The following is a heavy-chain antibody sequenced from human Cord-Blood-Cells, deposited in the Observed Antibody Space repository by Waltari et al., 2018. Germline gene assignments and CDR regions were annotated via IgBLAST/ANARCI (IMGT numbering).Heavy chain of an antibody. Sequence: QVQLVGSGGGVVQPWRSLRLSCAASGFTSISYPIHWARQAPGKGLEWVAVRSDEGRNKYYADSVKGRFTISRDNSKNTLYLQMNSLRAEDTAVYYCARGGGSYYYYYYYMDVWGKGTTVTVSS. D-gene: IGHD1-26*01. J-gene: IGHJ6*03. V-gene: IGHV3-30*04. CDR2: RSDEGRNK. CDR1: GFTSISYP. CDR3: ARGGGSYYYYYYYMDV.